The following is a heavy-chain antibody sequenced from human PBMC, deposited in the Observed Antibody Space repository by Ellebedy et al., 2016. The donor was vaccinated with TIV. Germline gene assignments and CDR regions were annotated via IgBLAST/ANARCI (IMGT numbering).Heavy chain of an antibody. V-gene: IGHV3-7*03. Sequence: GESLKISCAASGFTFSNYWMKWVRQAPGKGLEWVANIKQDGSEKYYVDSVKGRFTISRDNAKNSLFLQMNSLRVEDTAVYFCARGGYGRPFDCWGQGTLATVSS. D-gene: IGHD5-12*01. J-gene: IGHJ4*02. CDR3: ARGGYGRPFDC. CDR1: GFTFSNYW. CDR2: IKQDGSEK.